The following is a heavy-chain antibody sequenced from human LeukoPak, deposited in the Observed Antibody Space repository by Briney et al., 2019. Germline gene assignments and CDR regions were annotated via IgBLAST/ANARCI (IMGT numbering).Heavy chain of an antibody. V-gene: IGHV3-64*01. CDR3: ARALTFYYSDAFDI. J-gene: IGHJ3*02. CDR2: ISSNGGST. CDR1: GFTFSNFA. Sequence: GGSLRLSCAASGFTFSNFAMHWVRQAPGKGLEHLSVISSNGGSTDYANSVKGRVTISRDNSKNMLYLQLGSLRADDMAVYYCARALTFYYSDAFDIWGQGTMVTVSS. D-gene: IGHD3-22*01.